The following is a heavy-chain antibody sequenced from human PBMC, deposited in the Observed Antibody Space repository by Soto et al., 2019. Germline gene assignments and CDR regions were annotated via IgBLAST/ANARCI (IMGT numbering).Heavy chain of an antibody. D-gene: IGHD2-2*01. J-gene: IGHJ6*02. V-gene: IGHV5-10-1*01. CDR3: AAPKQLSMGYYYGMDV. CDR1: GYSFTSYW. Sequence: GESLKISCKGSGYSFTSYWISWVRQMPGKGLEWMGRIDPSDSYTNYSPSFQGHVTISADKSISTAYLQWSSLKASNTAMYYCAAPKQLSMGYYYGMDVWGQGTTVTVSS. CDR2: IDPSDSYT.